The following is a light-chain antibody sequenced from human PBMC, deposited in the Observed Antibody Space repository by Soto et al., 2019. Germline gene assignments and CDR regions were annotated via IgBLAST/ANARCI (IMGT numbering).Light chain of an antibody. CDR3: AAWDDTLDAQV. CDR1: RSNIGRNF. Sequence: QPVLTQSPSASGTPGQRVTISCSGSRSNIGRNFAYWYQHVPGTPPRLLIQRNNERPSGVPDRFSGSKSGTSVSLAISGLRSDDEATYYCAAWDDTLDAQVFGGGTQLTVL. J-gene: IGLJ3*02. CDR2: RNN. V-gene: IGLV1-47*01.